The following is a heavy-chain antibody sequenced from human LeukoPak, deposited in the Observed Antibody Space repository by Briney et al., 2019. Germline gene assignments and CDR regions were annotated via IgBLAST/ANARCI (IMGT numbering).Heavy chain of an antibody. CDR2: IDPSDSYT. V-gene: IGHV5-10-1*01. J-gene: IGHJ4*02. D-gene: IGHD5-18*01. CDR1: GYSFTNYW. Sequence: GESLKISCKGSGYSFTNYWITWVRQMPGKGLEWMGRIDPSDSYTKYSPSFQGHVTISADKSITIAYLQWSSLKASDTAMYYCARTRGYSYGPPFDFWGQGTLVTVSS. CDR3: ARTRGYSYGPPFDF.